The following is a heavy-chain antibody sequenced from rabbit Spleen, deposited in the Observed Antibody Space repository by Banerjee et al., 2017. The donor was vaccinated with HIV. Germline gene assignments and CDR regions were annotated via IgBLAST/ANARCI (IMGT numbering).Heavy chain of an antibody. Sequence: QEQLKEAGGGLVQPGGSLKLSCKASGFSFSNKAVMCWVRQAPGKGLEWIACINIVTGKSVYASWAKGRFTMSRTSSTTVTLQMTSLTAADTATYFCARDSGTSFSTYGMDLWGPGTLVTVS. CDR1: GFSFSNKAV. J-gene: IGHJ6*01. V-gene: IGHV1S45*01. CDR2: INIVTGKS. CDR3: ARDSGTSFSTYGMDL. D-gene: IGHD8-1*01.